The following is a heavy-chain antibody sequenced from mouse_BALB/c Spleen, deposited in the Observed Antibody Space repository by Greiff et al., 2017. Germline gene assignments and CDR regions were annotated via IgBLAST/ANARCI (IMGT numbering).Heavy chain of an antibody. CDR1: GYTFTDYV. Sequence: VQLQQSGPELVKPGASVKMSCKASGYTFTDYVISWVKQRTGQGLEWIGEIYPGIGSTYYNEKFKGKATLTADKSSNTAYMQLSSLTSEDSAVYFCARLYYGSSGGYWGQGTTLTVSS. CDR3: ARLYYGSSGGY. J-gene: IGHJ2*01. V-gene: IGHV1-77*01. D-gene: IGHD1-1*01. CDR2: IYPGIGST.